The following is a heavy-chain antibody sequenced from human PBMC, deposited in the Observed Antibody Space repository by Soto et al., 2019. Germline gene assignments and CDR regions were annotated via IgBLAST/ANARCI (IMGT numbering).Heavy chain of an antibody. CDR2: ISHDGSNK. J-gene: IGHJ6*02. D-gene: IGHD3-3*01. V-gene: IGHV3-30*18. CDR1: GFTFSSYG. CDR3: TKRRNVLRFLEWSSGMEV. Sequence: GGSLRLSCAASGFTFSSYGMHWVRQAPGKGLEWVAFISHDGSNKYYGDSMKGRIAMSRDNSKSTLYLQMSSLRAEDTAVYYCTKRRNVLRFLEWSSGMEVWGQGTTVTVYS.